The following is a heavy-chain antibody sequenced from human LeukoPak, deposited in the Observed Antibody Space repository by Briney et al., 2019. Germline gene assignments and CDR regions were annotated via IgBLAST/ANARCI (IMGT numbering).Heavy chain of an antibody. CDR3: ARDPRGGYSGYQNPDY. D-gene: IGHD5-12*01. J-gene: IGHJ4*02. Sequence: SETLSLTCTVSGGSISSYYWSWIRQPPGKGLEWIGYIYYSGSTNYNPSLKSRVTISVDTSKNQFSLKLSSVTAEDTAVYYCARDPRGGYSGYQNPDYWGQGTLVTVSS. CDR2: IYYSGST. V-gene: IGHV4-59*01. CDR1: GGSISSYY.